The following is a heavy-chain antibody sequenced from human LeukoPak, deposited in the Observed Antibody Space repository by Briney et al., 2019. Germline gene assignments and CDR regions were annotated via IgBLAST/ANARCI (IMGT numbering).Heavy chain of an antibody. J-gene: IGHJ4*02. V-gene: IGHV5-51*01. D-gene: IGHD3-10*01. CDR2: IYPGDSDT. CDR3: ARIPSITMVRGVIRPGAPFDY. CDR1: GYSFTSYW. Sequence: GESLKISCKGSGYSFTSYWIGWVRQMPGKGLEWMGIIYPGDSDTRYSPSFQGQVTISADKSISTAYLQWSSLKASDTAMYYCARIPSITMVRGVIRPGAPFDYWGQGTLVTVSS.